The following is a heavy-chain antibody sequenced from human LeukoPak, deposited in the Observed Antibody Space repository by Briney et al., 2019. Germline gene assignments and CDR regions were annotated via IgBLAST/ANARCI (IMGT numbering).Heavy chain of an antibody. D-gene: IGHD2-15*01. CDR3: ARDPRNLPGYCSGGSCFYYYYMDV. Sequence: SGGSLRLSCAASGFTFSSYWMSWVRQAPGKGLEWVANIKQDGSEKYYVDSVKGRFTISRDNAKNSLYLQMNSLRAEDTAVYYCARDPRNLPGYCSGGSCFYYYYMDVWGKGTTVTISS. V-gene: IGHV3-7*01. CDR2: IKQDGSEK. J-gene: IGHJ6*03. CDR1: GFTFSSYW.